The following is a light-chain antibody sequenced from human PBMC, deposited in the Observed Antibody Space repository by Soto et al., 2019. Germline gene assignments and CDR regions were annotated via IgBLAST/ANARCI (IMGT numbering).Light chain of an antibody. CDR2: DSS. Sequence: EIVLTQSPASLSLSPGETATVSCRASQSVPRHLAWYQQRPGLPPRLLIYDSSSRATGIPDRFSGSGSGTDFTLTSSSLEPEDFAVYYCQQSNNWSPEITFGQGTRLEIK. CDR1: QSVPRH. J-gene: IGKJ5*01. V-gene: IGKV3-11*01. CDR3: QQSNNWSPEIT.